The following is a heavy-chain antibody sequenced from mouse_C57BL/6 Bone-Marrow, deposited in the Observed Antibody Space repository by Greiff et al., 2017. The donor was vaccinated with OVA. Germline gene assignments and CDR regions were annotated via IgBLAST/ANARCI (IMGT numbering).Heavy chain of an antibody. CDR2: INPSTGGT. CDR1: GYSFTGYY. D-gene: IGHD4-1*01. V-gene: IGHV1-42*01. J-gene: IGHJ3*01. CDR3: ARGGTSPFAY. Sequence: EVKLQESGPELVKPGASVKISCKASGYSFTGYYMNWVKQSPEKSLEWIGEINPSTGGTTYNQKFKAKATLTVDKSSSTAYMQHKSLTSEDAAVYYCARGGTSPFAYWGQGTLVTVSA.